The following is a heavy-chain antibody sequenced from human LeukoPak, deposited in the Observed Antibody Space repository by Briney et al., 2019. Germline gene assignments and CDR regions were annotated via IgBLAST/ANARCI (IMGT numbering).Heavy chain of an antibody. Sequence: GSLRLSCAASGFTFSSYAMSWVRQAPGKGLEWVAVIWYDGSNKYYADSVKSRFTISRDNSKNTLYLQMNSLRAEDTAVYYCARERIITIFGVVTPGAFDIWGQGTMVTVSS. J-gene: IGHJ3*02. V-gene: IGHV3-33*08. CDR2: IWYDGSNK. CDR3: ARERIITIFGVVTPGAFDI. D-gene: IGHD3-3*01. CDR1: GFTFSSYA.